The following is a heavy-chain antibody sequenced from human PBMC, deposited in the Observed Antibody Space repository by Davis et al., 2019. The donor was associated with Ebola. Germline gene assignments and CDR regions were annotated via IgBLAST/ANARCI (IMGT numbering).Heavy chain of an antibody. V-gene: IGHV3-7*01. CDR2: IKQGGDER. J-gene: IGHJ5*02. CDR3: VRVYSGSYDP. Sequence: GESLKISCAASGITFSSYWMSWVRQAPGKGLEWEDNIKQGGDERYYVDSVKGRFIISRDDAKNSLYLQMNSLRAEDTAVYYCVRVYSGSYDPWGQGTLVTVSS. CDR1: GITFSSYW. D-gene: IGHD1-26*01.